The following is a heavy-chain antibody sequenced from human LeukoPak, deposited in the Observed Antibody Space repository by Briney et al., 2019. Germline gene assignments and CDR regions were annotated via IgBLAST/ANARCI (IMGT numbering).Heavy chain of an antibody. V-gene: IGHV4-59*01. D-gene: IGHD6-13*01. J-gene: IGHJ6*04. CDR2: IYYSGST. Sequence: KPSETLSFTCTVSGGSISSYYWSWIRQPPGKGLEWIGYIYYSGSTNYNPSLKSRVTISVDTSKNQFSLKLSSVTAADTAVYYCARDRLSSWPPRGYYYYGMDVWGKGTTVTVSS. CDR1: GGSISSYY. CDR3: ARDRLSSWPPRGYYYYGMDV.